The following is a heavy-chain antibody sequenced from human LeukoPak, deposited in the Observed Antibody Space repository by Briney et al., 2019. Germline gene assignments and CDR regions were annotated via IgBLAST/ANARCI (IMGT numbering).Heavy chain of an antibody. CDR3: ARPRRDSFNCFEY. V-gene: IGHV1-2*02. J-gene: IGHJ4*02. CDR1: GYTFTGYY. CDR2: INPNSGDT. D-gene: IGHD3-16*02. Sequence: ASVKVSCKASGYTFTGYYIHYVRQAPGQGLEYMGWINPNSGDTIYAQKFQGRVTMTRDTSISTAYMELSRLRSDDTAVYYCARPRRDSFNCFEYRGQGTLVTVSS.